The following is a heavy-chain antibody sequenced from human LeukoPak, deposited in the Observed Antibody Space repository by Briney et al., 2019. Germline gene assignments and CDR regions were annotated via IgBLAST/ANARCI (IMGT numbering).Heavy chain of an antibody. CDR3: AKNRVVFNWNYAYYFDS. V-gene: IGHV3-30*18. J-gene: IGHJ4*02. CDR2: ISYDGSNK. CDR1: GFTFSSYG. Sequence: GGSLRLFCAASGFTFSSYGMHWVRQAPGKGLEWVAVISYDGSNKYYADSVRGRFTISRDNSKNTLYLQMNSLRAEDTAFYYCAKNRVVFNWNYAYYFDSWGQGTLVTVSS. D-gene: IGHD1-7*01.